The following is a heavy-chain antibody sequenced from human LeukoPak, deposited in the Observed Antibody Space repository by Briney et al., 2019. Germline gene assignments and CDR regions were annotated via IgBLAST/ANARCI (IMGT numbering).Heavy chain of an antibody. V-gene: IGHV4-39*01. CDR2: IYYSGST. CDR3: ARPIPPGSGEYDSAFDI. J-gene: IGHJ3*02. Sequence: PSETLSLTCTVSGGSISSSSYYWGWIRQPPGKGLEWIGSIYYSGSTYYNPSLKSRVTISVDTSKNQFSLKLSSVTAADTAVYYCARPIPPGSGEYDSAFDIWGQGTMVTVSS. D-gene: IGHD3-3*01. CDR1: GGSISSSSYY.